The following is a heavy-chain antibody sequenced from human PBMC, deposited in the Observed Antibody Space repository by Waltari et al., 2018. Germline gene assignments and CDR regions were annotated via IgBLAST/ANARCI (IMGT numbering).Heavy chain of an antibody. CDR1: GGSISSSSYY. CDR3: ARHTSTINFIDY. CDR2: TYYGGNT. J-gene: IGHJ4*02. Sequence: QLQLQESGPGLVKPSETLSLTCTVSGGSISSSSYYWGWIRQPPGKGLEWIGSTYYGGNTYYNSSLKSRVTISADTSKNQFSLNLRSVTAADTAVYYCARHTSTINFIDYWGQGTLVTVSS. V-gene: IGHV4-39*07. D-gene: IGHD5-12*01.